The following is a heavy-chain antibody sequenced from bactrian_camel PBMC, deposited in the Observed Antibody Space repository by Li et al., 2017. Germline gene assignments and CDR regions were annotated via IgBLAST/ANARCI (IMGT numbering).Heavy chain of an antibody. CDR1: GDPYSSNC. CDR2: VYIGGGCA. V-gene: IGHV3S40*01. D-gene: IGHD1*01. J-gene: IGHJ4*01. Sequence: VQLVESGGASVQAGKSLRLSCKITGDPYSSNCRAWFRQAPGKEREGVAAVYIGGGCACYADSVKGRFSLSQDHATNTLYLQIDSLKPEDTAMYYCTARRWFCAGDYKPDYWGRGTQVTVS. CDR3: TARRWFCAGDYKPDY.